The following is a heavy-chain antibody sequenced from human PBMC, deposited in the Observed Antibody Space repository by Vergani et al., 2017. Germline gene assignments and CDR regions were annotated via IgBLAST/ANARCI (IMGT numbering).Heavy chain of an antibody. CDR1: GGSITYGAFY. Sequence: QLQLQESGPGLVKPSETLSLTCTVSGGSITYGAFYWGWIRQSPGKGLEWIGSIYYSENKFYNPSLESRVTLSIDTTKNQFSLKLKSVTAADTAVYYCGGVADFYGLGSRLLDLWGQGILVTVSS. CDR2: IYYSENK. CDR3: GGVADFYGLGSRLLDL. D-gene: IGHD3-10*01. J-gene: IGHJ5*02. V-gene: IGHV4-39*01.